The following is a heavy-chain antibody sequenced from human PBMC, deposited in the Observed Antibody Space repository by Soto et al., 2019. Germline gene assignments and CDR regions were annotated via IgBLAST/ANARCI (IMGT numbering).Heavy chain of an antibody. V-gene: IGHV1-69*13. D-gene: IGHD1-26*01. Sequence: SVKVSCKASGGTFSSYAISWVRQAPGQGLEWMGGIIPIFGTANYAQKFQGRVTITADESTSTAYMELSSLRSEDTAVYYCARVQHRDQVGATNSDYWGQGTLVTVSS. J-gene: IGHJ4*02. CDR3: ARVQHRDQVGATNSDY. CDR2: IIPIFGTA. CDR1: GGTFSSYA.